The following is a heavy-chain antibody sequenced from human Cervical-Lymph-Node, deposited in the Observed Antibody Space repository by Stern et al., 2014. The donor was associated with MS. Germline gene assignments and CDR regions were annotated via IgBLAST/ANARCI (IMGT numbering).Heavy chain of an antibody. D-gene: IGHD3-10*01. V-gene: IGHV3-30-3*01. CDR1: GFTFSTYA. CDR3: ARGGRGVGLEY. CDR2: VSYDGTQR. J-gene: IGHJ4*02. Sequence: VQLVESGGGVVQPGRSLSLSCVASGFTFSTYAMHWVRQAPGKGLEWVAFVSYDGTQRNSTYSVKARFTISRDNSKNTLYLHMNSLRDEDTAVCFCARGGRGVGLEYWGQGALVTVSS.